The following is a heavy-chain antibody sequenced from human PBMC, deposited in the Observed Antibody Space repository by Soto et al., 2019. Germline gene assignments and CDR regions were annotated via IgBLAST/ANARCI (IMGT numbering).Heavy chain of an antibody. CDR3: ARSLYSSSWYAGS. CDR1: GYSISSGHY. D-gene: IGHD6-13*01. CDR2: IYHSGTT. J-gene: IGHJ5*02. Sequence: SSETLSLTCAVSGYSISSGHYWGWIRQPPGKGLEWIGSIYHSGTTYYNPSLKNRVTISLDTSKNQVSLRLNSGTAADSAVYYCARSLYSSSWYAGSWGQGTLVTVSS. V-gene: IGHV4-38-2*01.